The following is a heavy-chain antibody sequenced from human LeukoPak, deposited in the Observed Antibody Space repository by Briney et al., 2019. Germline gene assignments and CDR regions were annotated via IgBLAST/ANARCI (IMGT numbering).Heavy chain of an antibody. Sequence: PGGSLRLSCAASGFTVNSYAMNWVRQAPGKGLEWVSVISASGQDTYYADSVKGRSTISRDDSKNTVYLQMNSLRADDTAVYFCAKGGRRHYGDYVAHWGQGTLVTVSS. CDR1: GFTVNSYA. D-gene: IGHD4-17*01. CDR2: ISASGQDT. CDR3: AKGGRRHYGDYVAH. V-gene: IGHV3-23*01. J-gene: IGHJ4*02.